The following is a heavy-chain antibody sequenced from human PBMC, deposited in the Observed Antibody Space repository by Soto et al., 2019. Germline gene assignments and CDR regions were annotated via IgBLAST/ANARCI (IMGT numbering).Heavy chain of an antibody. D-gene: IGHD2-8*01. V-gene: IGHV3-23*01. J-gene: IGHJ4*02. CDR2: ISGSGGSP. CDR1: GFSISTYT. Sequence: WGSLRLSFSASGFSISTYTMSLVRRAPGKGLEWVSAISGSGGSPSYADSVQGRFTISRDNPKKTLYLQMNSLRAEDTAVYYCAKARCTTSNCYVPDYWGQGTLVPVSS. CDR3: AKARCTTSNCYVPDY.